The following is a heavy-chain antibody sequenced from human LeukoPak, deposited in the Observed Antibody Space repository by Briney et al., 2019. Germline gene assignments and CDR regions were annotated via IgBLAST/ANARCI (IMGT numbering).Heavy chain of an antibody. V-gene: IGHV5-51*01. J-gene: IGHJ5*02. Sequence: GASLKISCKGSGYSFTGYWIGWVRQMPGKGLEWMGIIYPGDSGTRYSPSFQGQVTISADKSISTAYLQWSSLKASDTAMYYCARWGAGSSSPLRVGWFDPWGQGTLVTVSS. CDR3: ARWGAGSSSPLRVGWFDP. CDR1: GYSFTGYW. D-gene: IGHD6-6*01. CDR2: IYPGDSGT.